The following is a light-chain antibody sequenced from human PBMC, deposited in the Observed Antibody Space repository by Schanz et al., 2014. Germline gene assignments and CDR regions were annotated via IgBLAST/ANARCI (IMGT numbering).Light chain of an antibody. Sequence: DIQMTQSPSSLSASVGDRVTITCRASQSISSYLNWYQQKPGKAPNLLIYTTSSLQSGVPSRFSGSGSGTDFTLTISSLQSEDFATYYCQHSYSPTWTFGQGTKVESK. CDR3: QHSYSPTWT. CDR1: QSISSY. CDR2: TTS. J-gene: IGKJ1*01. V-gene: IGKV1-39*01.